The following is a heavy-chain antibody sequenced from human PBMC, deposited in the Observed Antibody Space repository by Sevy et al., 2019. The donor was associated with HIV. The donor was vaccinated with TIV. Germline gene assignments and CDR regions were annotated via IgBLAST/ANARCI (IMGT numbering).Heavy chain of an antibody. J-gene: IGHJ4*02. CDR2: IKQDGNDK. V-gene: IGHV3-7*03. CDR3: ARDPGRTGFDF. Sequence: GGPLRLSCAASGFTFSSYWMSWVRQAPGKGLEWVANIKQDGNDKYYVDSVKGRFTVSRDNAKNSLSLQMNSLRAEDTAVYYCARDPGRTGFDFWGQGTLVTVSS. D-gene: IGHD1-1*01. CDR1: GFTFSSYW.